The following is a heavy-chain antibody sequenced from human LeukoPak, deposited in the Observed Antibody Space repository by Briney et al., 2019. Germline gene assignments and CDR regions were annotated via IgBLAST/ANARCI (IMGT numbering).Heavy chain of an antibody. V-gene: IGHV3-53*01. D-gene: IGHD6-19*01. CDR2: IYGGGRT. CDR1: GLRASSNF. CDR3: ASWPVGWYGEDS. Sequence: PGGSLRLSCVATGLRASSNFMSWVRQAPGEGLEWVSVIYGGGRTHYAHSVKGRFTISRDNHKNTLYLQMNSLRVGDTAVYYCASWPVGWYGEDSWGQGTIVTDSS. J-gene: IGHJ4*02.